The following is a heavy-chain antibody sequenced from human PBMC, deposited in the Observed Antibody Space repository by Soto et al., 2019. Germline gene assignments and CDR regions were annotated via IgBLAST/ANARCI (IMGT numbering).Heavy chain of an antibody. J-gene: IGHJ4*02. CDR1: GYTFTHYY. CDR3: ARDLAAGDH. CDR2: INPASGST. Sequence: QVQLVQSGAEVKKPGASVKLSCRTSGYTFTHYYIHWVRQAPGQGVEWLAIINPASGSTNYAQDFLGRVTWTMDTSTTTVYMERSGLRAEDTAIFYCARDLAAGDHWGQGTLVTVSS. V-gene: IGHV1-46*01. D-gene: IGHD6-25*01.